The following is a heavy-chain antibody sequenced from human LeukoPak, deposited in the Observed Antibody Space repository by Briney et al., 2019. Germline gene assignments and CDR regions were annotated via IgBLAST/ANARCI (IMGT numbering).Heavy chain of an antibody. CDR2: INPNSGDT. D-gene: IGHD3-22*01. J-gene: IGHJ3*02. V-gene: IGHV1-2*06. CDR3: VRDHDSSGRTDDAFDI. CDR1: GYSFTGYY. Sequence: ASVTVSCEASGYSFTGYYIHWVRQAPGQGLEWMGRINPNSGDTTYAQKFQGRVTVTRDTSISTAYMELSSLTSDDTAVYYCVRDHDSSGRTDDAFDIWGQGTMVTVSS.